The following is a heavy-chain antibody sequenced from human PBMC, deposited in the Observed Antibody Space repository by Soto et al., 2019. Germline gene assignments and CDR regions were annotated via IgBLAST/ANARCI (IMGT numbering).Heavy chain of an antibody. CDR3: AKRQVFYGYAPRPYSFYYMDV. CDR2: ISGSGGST. V-gene: IGHV3-23*01. Sequence: GGSLRLSCAASGFTFSSYAMSWVRQAPGKGLEWVSAISGSGGSTYYADSVKGRFTISRDNSKNTLYLQMNSLRAEDTAVYYCAKRQVFYGYAPRPYSFYYMDVWGEGSTVTVSS. D-gene: IGHD5-18*01. J-gene: IGHJ6*03. CDR1: GFTFSSYA.